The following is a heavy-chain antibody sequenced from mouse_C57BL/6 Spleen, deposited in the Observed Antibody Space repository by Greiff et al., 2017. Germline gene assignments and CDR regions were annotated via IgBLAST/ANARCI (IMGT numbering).Heavy chain of an antibody. J-gene: IGHJ1*03. CDR1: GYTLTSYW. Sequence: QVQLKQSGAELVQPGASVSLSCTASGYTLTSYWVHWVHQRPGRGLEWIGRIDPSSGGTKYNETFMSKATLTVDKPASTAYMQLSSLTSEDSAVYYCAREYYGSRWYFDVWGTGTTVTVSS. CDR3: AREYYGSRWYFDV. V-gene: IGHV1-72*01. CDR2: IDPSSGGT. D-gene: IGHD1-1*01.